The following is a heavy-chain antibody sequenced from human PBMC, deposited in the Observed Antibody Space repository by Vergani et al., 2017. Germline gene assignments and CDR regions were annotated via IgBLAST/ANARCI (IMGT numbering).Heavy chain of an antibody. V-gene: IGHV3-21*01. J-gene: IGHJ4*02. CDR3: ASDPLTYSSSWFDY. D-gene: IGHD6-13*01. CDR1: GFTFSSYS. Sequence: EVQLVESGGGLVKPGGSLRLSCAASGFTFSSYSMNGVRQAPGKGLECVSSISSSSRYIYYADSVKGRLTISRDNAKNSLYLQMNSLRAEDTAVYYCASDPLTYSSSWFDYWGQGTLVTVSS. CDR2: ISSSSRYI.